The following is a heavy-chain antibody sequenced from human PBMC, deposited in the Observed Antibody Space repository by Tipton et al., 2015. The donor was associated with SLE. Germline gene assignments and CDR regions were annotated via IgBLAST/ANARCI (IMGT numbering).Heavy chain of an antibody. CDR3: AMDV. Sequence: QVQLVQSGAEVKKPGSSVKVSCKASGGTFSSYAISWVRQAPGQGLEWMGGIIVYSGTTNYAQKLQGRVTMTTDTSTSTAYMELRSLRSDDTAMYYFAMDVWGQGTTVTVSS. V-gene: IGHV1-18*01. J-gene: IGHJ6*02. CDR2: IIVYSGTT. CDR1: GGTFSSYA.